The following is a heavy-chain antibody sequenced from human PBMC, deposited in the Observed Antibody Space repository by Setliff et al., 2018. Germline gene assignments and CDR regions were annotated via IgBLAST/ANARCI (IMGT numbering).Heavy chain of an antibody. CDR1: GYTFTSYA. CDR2: INAGNGNT. D-gene: IGHD3-9*01. V-gene: IGHV1-3*01. CDR3: ARTPSVRYFDWLLPREAFDI. Sequence: GASVKVSCKASGYTFTSYAMHWVRQAPGQRLEWMGWINAGNGNTKYSQKFQGRVTITRDTSASTAYMELSSLRSEDTAVYYCARTPSVRYFDWLLPREAFDIWGQGTMVTVSS. J-gene: IGHJ3*02.